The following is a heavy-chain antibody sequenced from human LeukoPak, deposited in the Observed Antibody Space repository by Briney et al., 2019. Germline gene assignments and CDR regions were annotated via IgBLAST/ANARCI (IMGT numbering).Heavy chain of an antibody. V-gene: IGHV4-39*07. Sequence: SETLSLTCTVSGGSISSSSYYWGWIRQPPGKGLEWIGSIYYSGSTYYNPSLKSRVTISVDTSKNQFSLKLSSVTAADTAVYYCAGMVRGVPNWFDPWGQGTLVTVSS. CDR1: GGSISSSSYY. D-gene: IGHD3-10*01. CDR2: IYYSGST. CDR3: AGMVRGVPNWFDP. J-gene: IGHJ5*02.